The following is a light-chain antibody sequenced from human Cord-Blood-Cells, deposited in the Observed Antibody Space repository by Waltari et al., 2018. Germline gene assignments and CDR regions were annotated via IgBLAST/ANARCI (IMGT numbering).Light chain of an antibody. Sequence: EIVLTQSPATLSLSPVERATLSCRASQSVSSYLAWYQQKPGQAPRLLIYDASNRAPGIPARFSGSGSGTDFTLTISSLEPEDFAVYYCQQRSNWLTFGGGTKVEIK. CDR3: QQRSNWLT. V-gene: IGKV3-11*01. CDR1: QSVSSY. J-gene: IGKJ4*01. CDR2: DAS.